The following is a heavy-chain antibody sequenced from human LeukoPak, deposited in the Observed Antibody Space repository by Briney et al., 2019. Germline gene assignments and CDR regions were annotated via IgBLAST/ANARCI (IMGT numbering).Heavy chain of an antibody. V-gene: IGHV3-49*04. CDR3: TRAEHYGDYAASDY. CDR1: GFTFGDYA. CDR2: IRSKAYGGTT. D-gene: IGHD4-17*01. J-gene: IGHJ4*02. Sequence: GGSLRLSCTASGFTFGDYAMSWVRQAPGKGLEWVGFIRSKAYGGTTEYAASVKGRFTISRDDSKSIAYLQMNSLKTEDTAVYYCTRAEHYGDYAASDYWGQGTLVTVSS.